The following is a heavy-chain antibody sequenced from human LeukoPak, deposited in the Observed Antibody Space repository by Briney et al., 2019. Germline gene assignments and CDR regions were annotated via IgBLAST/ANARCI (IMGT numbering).Heavy chain of an antibody. Sequence: ASVKVSCKASGYTFTYRYLHWVRQAPGQALEWMGGIIPIFGTANYAQTFQGRVTITADESTSTAYMELSSLRSEDTAVYYCARDGEEYYYDSSGYYYYYMDVWGKGTTVTISS. CDR3: ARDGEEYYYDSSGYYYYYMDV. J-gene: IGHJ6*03. CDR2: IIPIFGTA. CDR1: GYTFTYRY. D-gene: IGHD3-22*01. V-gene: IGHV1-69*13.